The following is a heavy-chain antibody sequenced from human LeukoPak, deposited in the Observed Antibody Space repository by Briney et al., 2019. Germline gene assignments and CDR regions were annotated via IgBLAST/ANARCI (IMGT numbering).Heavy chain of an antibody. CDR3: AKEFCSGGSCNLDY. J-gene: IGHJ4*02. CDR2: ISSTSTYT. D-gene: IGHD2-15*01. Sequence: GGSLRLSCAASGFTFNDYYMSWVRQAPGKGLEWVSYISSTSTYTNYADSVKGRFTISRDNAKNSLYLQMNSLRAEDTAVYYCAKEFCSGGSCNLDYWGQGTLVTVSS. V-gene: IGHV3-11*05. CDR1: GFTFNDYY.